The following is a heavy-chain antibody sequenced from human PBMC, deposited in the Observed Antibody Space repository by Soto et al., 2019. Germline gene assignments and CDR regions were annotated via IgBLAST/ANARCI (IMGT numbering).Heavy chain of an antibody. D-gene: IGHD3-22*01. CDR3: TSSQTHYDRRASDS. CDR1: GDSVSRDRTA. Sequence: SQTLSLTCAISGDSVSRDRTAWNWVRQSPSRGLEWLGRTYYRSKWYNDYAVSVKSRITINPDTSKNQFSLQLNSVTPEDTAVFFCTSSQTHYDRRASDSCREATLVT. V-gene: IGHV6-1*01. CDR2: TYYRSKWYN. J-gene: IGHJ5*01.